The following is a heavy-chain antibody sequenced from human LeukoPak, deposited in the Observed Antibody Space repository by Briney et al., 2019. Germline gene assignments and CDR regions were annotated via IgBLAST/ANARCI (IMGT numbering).Heavy chain of an antibody. J-gene: IGHJ4*02. D-gene: IGHD2-15*01. CDR3: ARLVRRWVQIPQYCSGGSCYGRLWFDY. CDR2: ISGSGSTT. Sequence: PGGSLRLSCAASGFTFSSYAMTWVRQAPGKGLEWVSAISGSGSTTYYADSVKGRFTISRDNSKNTLYLQMNSLRAEDTAVYYCARLVRRWVQIPQYCSGGSCYGRLWFDYWGQGTLVTVSS. V-gene: IGHV3-23*01. CDR1: GFTFSSYA.